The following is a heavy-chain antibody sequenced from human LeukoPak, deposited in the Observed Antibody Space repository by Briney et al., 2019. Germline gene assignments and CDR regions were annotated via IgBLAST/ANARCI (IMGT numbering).Heavy chain of an antibody. J-gene: IGHJ4*02. D-gene: IGHD3-10*01. V-gene: IGHV3-23*01. CDR2: IDYSGGNT. CDR3: VANRVCGGVLLRPNCPYFEK. Sequence: GGSLRLSCAASGFTFSSYAMSWVRQAPGKGLEWVSGIDYSGGNTNYADSVLGRFTVSRDNSKNTLYLQMNSLRAEDTAVYYCVANRVCGGVLLRPNCPYFEKWGQGTLVSRSS. CDR1: GFTFSSYA.